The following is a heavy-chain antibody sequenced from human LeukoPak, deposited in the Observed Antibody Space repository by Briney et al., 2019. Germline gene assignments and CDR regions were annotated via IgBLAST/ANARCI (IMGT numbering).Heavy chain of an antibody. J-gene: IGHJ4*02. CDR2: IKQDGSEK. D-gene: IGHD4-11*01. Sequence: PGGSLRLSCAASGFTVSSYWMSWVRQAPGKWLEWVANIKQDGSEKYYVDSVKGRFTISRDNAKNSLYLQMNSLRAEDTAVYYCARWMTTIDYWGQGTLVTVSS. CDR1: GFTVSSYW. V-gene: IGHV3-7*01. CDR3: ARWMTTIDY.